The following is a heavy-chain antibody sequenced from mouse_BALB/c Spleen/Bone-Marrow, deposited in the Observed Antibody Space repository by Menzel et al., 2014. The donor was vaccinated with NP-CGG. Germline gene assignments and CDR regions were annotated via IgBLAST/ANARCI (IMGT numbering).Heavy chain of an antibody. CDR3: TPRLRY. CDR1: GYTFTSYW. V-gene: IGHV1S22*01. CDR2: IYPGSGST. J-gene: IGHJ2*01. D-gene: IGHD1-2*01. Sequence: LQQPGSELVRPGASVKLSCKASGYTFTSYWMHWVKQRPGQGLEWIGNIYPGSGSTNYDEELKSKATLTVDTSSSTAYMQLSSLTSEDSAVYYCTPRLRYWGQGTTLTVSS.